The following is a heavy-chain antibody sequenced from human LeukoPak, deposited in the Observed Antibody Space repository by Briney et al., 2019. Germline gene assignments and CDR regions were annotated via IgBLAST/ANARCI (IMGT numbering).Heavy chain of an antibody. CDR3: ARAPRLVVPAAVVY. J-gene: IGHJ4*02. Sequence: GASVKVSCKASGYTFTSYAISWVRQAPGQGLEWMGWISAYNGNTNYAQKLQGRVTMTTDTSTSTAYMELRSLRSDDTAVYYCARAPRLVVPAAVVYWGQGTLVTVSS. V-gene: IGHV1-18*01. CDR2: ISAYNGNT. D-gene: IGHD2-2*01. CDR1: GYTFTSYA.